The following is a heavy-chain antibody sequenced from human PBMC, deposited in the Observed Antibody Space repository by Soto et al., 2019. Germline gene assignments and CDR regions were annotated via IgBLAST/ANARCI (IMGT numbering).Heavy chain of an antibody. CDR1: GGSFSGYY. CDR2: INHSGST. Sequence: SETLSLTCAVYGGSFSGYYWSWIRQPPGKGLEWIGEINHSGSTNYNPSLKSRVTISVDTSKNQFSLKLSSVTAADTAVYYCARVSSSGRITHFDYWGQGTLVTVSS. J-gene: IGHJ4*02. D-gene: IGHD6-19*01. CDR3: ARVSSSGRITHFDY. V-gene: IGHV4-34*01.